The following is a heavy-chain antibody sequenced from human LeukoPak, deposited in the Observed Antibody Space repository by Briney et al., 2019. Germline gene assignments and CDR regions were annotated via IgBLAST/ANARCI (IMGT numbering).Heavy chain of an antibody. Sequence: HSGGSLRLSCAASGFTVSSNYMSWVRQAPGKGLEWVSVIYSGGNTYYADSVKGRFTISRDNSKNTLYLQMNSLRAEDTAVYYCARESNGLRWPFDYWGQGTLVTVSS. CDR2: IYSGGNT. CDR1: GFTVSSNY. CDR3: ARESNGLRWPFDY. V-gene: IGHV3-53*01. J-gene: IGHJ4*02. D-gene: IGHD4-23*01.